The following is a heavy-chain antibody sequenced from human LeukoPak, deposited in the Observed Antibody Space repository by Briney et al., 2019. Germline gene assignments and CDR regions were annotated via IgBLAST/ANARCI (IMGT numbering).Heavy chain of an antibody. CDR1: GFTFSSYS. Sequence: GGSLRLSCAASGFTFSSYSMNWVRQAPGKGLEWVSSISSSSSYIYYADSMRGRFTISRDNSKNTLYLQMDSLRAEDTAVYYCATPPTVTRNYWGQGTLVTVSS. CDR2: ISSSSSYI. CDR3: ATPPTVTRNY. D-gene: IGHD4-17*01. J-gene: IGHJ4*02. V-gene: IGHV3-21*04.